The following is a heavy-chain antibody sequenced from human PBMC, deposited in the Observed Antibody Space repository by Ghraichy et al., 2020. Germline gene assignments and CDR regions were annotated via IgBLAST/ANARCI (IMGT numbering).Heavy chain of an antibody. Sequence: SETLSLTCTVYGGSFSGYYWSWLRQPPGKGLEWIGEIKLSGSTSYRPSLRSRVTISVDTSKNQFSLKFTSLTAADTAMYYCARGLSYCEYVVAFGYWGQGHLVTVSS. V-gene: IGHV4-34*01. J-gene: IGHJ4*02. D-gene: IGHD3-16*01. CDR3: ARGLSYCEYVVAFGY. CDR2: IKLSGST. CDR1: GGSFSGYY.